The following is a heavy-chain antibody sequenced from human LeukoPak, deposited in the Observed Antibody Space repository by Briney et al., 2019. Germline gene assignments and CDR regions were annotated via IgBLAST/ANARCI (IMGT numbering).Heavy chain of an antibody. CDR1: GFTFSGFT. J-gene: IGHJ4*02. V-gene: IGHV3-23*01. CDR2: ILSHGTTA. D-gene: IGHD1-26*01. CDR3: AKDLKNDGKWDMDY. Sequence: GGSLRLSCAASGFTFSGFTMSWVRQAPGKGLEWVSGILSHGTTAYYADSVKGRFTISRDNSKNTVFLQMNSLRAEDTAVYYCAKDLKNDGKWDMDYWGQGILVTVSS.